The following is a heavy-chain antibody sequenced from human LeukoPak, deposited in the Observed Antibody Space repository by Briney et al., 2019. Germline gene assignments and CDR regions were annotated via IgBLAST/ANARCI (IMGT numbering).Heavy chain of an antibody. CDR1: GGSVSRYS. CDR2: IYYSERT. V-gene: IGHV4-59*02. D-gene: IGHD1-26*01. Sequence: SETLSLTCTVSGGSVSRYSWTWIRQPPGKGLEWIAHIYYSERTNNNPSLQSRVTFSLDTSKNQFSLKLASVTAADTAVYYCARGIVGTTHDAFDIWGQGTMVTVSS. J-gene: IGHJ3*02. CDR3: ARGIVGTTHDAFDI.